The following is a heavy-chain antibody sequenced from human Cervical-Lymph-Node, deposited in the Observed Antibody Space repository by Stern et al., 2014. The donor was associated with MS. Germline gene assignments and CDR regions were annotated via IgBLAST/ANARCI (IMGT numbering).Heavy chain of an antibody. CDR1: GFTLSSSA. Sequence: EVQLVESGGGLVQPGGSLRLSCAASGFTLSSSAMNWVRQAPGKVLEWVSSITANGRDRYFADSVKGRCTISRDNSKNTVSLEMNSLRAEDTAIYYCARARLRESCSGAICYPFDYWGQGILVTVSS. D-gene: IGHD2-15*01. V-gene: IGHV3-23*04. CDR3: ARARLRESCSGAICYPFDY. J-gene: IGHJ4*02. CDR2: ITANGRDR.